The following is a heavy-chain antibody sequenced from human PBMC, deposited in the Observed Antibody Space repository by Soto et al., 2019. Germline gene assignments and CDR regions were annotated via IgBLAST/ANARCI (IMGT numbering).Heavy chain of an antibody. V-gene: IGHV1-8*01. D-gene: IGHD3-22*01. CDR2: MNPTSGNT. CDR1: GYTFTSFD. CDR3: GRDQVIVGQPRRFDF. J-gene: IGHJ4*01. Sequence: ASEKVSCKASGYTFTSFDINWVRQATGQGVEWVGWMNPTSGNTGYAQKFQGRVTMTRNTSISTAYLELSSLRSEDTAVYFCGRDQVIVGQPRRFDFRGQGTLVTGSS.